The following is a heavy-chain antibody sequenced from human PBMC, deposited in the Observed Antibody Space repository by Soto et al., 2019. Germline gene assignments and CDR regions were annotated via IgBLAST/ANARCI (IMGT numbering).Heavy chain of an antibody. CDR2: IYYSGST. CDR3: ARVVLEYQLPARFDY. J-gene: IGHJ4*02. D-gene: IGHD2-2*01. CDR1: GGSISSGDYY. Sequence: SETLSLTCTVSGGSISSGDYYWSWLRQPPGKGLEWIGYIYYSGSTYYNPSLKSRVTISVDTSKNQFSLKLSSVTAADTAVYYCARVVLEYQLPARFDYWGQGTLVTVSS. V-gene: IGHV4-30-4*01.